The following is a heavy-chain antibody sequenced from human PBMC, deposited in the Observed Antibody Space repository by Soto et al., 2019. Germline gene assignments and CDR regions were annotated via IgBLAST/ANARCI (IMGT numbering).Heavy chain of an antibody. CDR3: ARDPGTTQIYGMDV. J-gene: IGHJ6*02. CDR2: IIPIFGTA. V-gene: IGHV1-69*06. CDR1: GGTFSSYA. D-gene: IGHD1-7*01. Sequence: RASVKVSCKASGGTFSSYAISWVRQAPGQGLEWMGGIIPIFGTANCAQKFQGRVTITADKSTSTAYMELSSLRSEDTAVYYCARDPGTTQIYGMDVWGQGTTVTVSS.